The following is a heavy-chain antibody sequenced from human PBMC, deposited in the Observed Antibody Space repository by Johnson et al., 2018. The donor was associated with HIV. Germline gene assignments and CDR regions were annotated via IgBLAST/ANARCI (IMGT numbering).Heavy chain of an antibody. CDR3: ARRCSSPSCRGTLFAFDI. V-gene: IGHV3-11*04. CDR2: ISSSGSTI. D-gene: IGHD2-2*01. Sequence: QEKLVESGGGLVKPGGSLRLSCAASGFTFSDYYMSWIRQAPGKGLEWVSYISSSGSTIYYADSVKGRFTISRDNAKNSLYLQMNSLRAEDTAVFYCARRCSSPSCRGTLFAFDIWGQGTMVTVSS. J-gene: IGHJ3*02. CDR1: GFTFSDYY.